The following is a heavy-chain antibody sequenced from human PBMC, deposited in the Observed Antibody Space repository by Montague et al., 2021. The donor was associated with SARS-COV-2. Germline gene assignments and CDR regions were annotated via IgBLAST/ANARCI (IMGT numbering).Heavy chain of an antibody. J-gene: IGHJ6*02. CDR2: IYCSGST. CDR1: GGSISSYY. Sequence: SETLSLTCTVSGGSISSYYWSWIRQPPGKGLEWIGYIYCSGSTNYNPSLKSRVTISVDTSKNQFSLKLSSVTAADTAVYYCARDTGEYCSGGSCLYGMDVWGQGTTVTVS. D-gene: IGHD2-15*01. V-gene: IGHV4-59*01. CDR3: ARDTGEYCSGGSCLYGMDV.